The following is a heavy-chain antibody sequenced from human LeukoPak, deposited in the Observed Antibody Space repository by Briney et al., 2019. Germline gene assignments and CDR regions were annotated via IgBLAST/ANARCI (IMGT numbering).Heavy chain of an antibody. V-gene: IGHV3-74*01. Sequence: GGPLRLSCAASGFTFSSYWMHWVRQAPGKGLVWVSRINSDGSSTSYADSVKGRFTISRDNAKNTLYLQMNSLRAEDTAVYYCARDGNDYGDYYYMDVWGKGTTVTISS. J-gene: IGHJ6*03. CDR1: GFTFSSYW. CDR3: ARDGNDYGDYYYMDV. CDR2: INSDGSST. D-gene: IGHD4-17*01.